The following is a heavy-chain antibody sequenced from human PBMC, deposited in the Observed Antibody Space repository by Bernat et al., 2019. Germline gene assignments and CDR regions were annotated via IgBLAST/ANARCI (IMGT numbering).Heavy chain of an antibody. CDR2: IHYIGST. Sequence: QVQLQESGPGLVKPSQTLSLTCTVPGGPISSGGYYWSWIRQHPGKGLEWIGYIHYIGSTYYNPSRKSRVTISVDMSKNQFSLKLSSVTAADTAVYYCARAFYCSGGRCHVGGFDYWGQGTLVTVSS. V-gene: IGHV4-31*03. D-gene: IGHD2-15*01. CDR3: ARAFYCSGGRCHVGGFDY. J-gene: IGHJ4*02. CDR1: GGPISSGGYY.